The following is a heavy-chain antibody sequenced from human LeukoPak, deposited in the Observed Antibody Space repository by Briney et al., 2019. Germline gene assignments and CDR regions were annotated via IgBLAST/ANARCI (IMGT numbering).Heavy chain of an antibody. V-gene: IGHV1-18*01. CDR2: ISAYNGNT. CDR1: GYTFTSYG. D-gene: IGHD1-26*01. J-gene: IGHJ4*02. CDR3: AREDLSGSYYYFDY. Sequence: ASVKVSCKASGYTFTSYGISWVRQAPGQGLEWMGWISAYNGNTNYAQKFQGRVTMTRDTSTSTVYMELSSLRSEDTAVYYCAREDLSGSYYYFDYWGQGTLVTVSS.